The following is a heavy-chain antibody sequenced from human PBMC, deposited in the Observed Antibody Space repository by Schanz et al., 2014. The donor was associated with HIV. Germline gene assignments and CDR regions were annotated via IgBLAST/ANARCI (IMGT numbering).Heavy chain of an antibody. Sequence: EVQLVESGGGLVKPGGSLRLSCAASGFSLSGYGMNWVRQAPGKGLEWIAHISLSSGTKYNADSVKGRFTISRDNAKASVYLQMNSLRDEDTAVYYCAKSRGDSWPYGMDVWGQGTTVTVSS. CDR2: ISLSSGTK. J-gene: IGHJ6*02. D-gene: IGHD4-17*01. V-gene: IGHV3-48*02. CDR3: AKSRGDSWPYGMDV. CDR1: GFSLSGYG.